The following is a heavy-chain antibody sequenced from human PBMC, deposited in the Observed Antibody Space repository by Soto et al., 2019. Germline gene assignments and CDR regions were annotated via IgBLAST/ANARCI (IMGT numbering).Heavy chain of an antibody. D-gene: IGHD1-26*01. V-gene: IGHV1-18*01. CDR3: ARVLGVYIVGAATGWVDY. CDR2: ISAYNGNT. Sequence: QVQLVQSGAEVKKPGASVKVSCKASGYTFTSYGISWVRQAPGQGLEWMGWISAYNGNTNYAQKLQGRVTMTTDTPTSTANMELRSRRSDDTAVYYCARVLGVYIVGAATGWVDYWGQGTLVTVSS. J-gene: IGHJ4*02. CDR1: GYTFTSYG.